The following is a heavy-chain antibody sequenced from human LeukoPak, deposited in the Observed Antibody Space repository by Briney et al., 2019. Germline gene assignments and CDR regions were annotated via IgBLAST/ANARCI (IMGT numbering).Heavy chain of an antibody. CDR3: ARGRVPYNRNYLEGVWFDP. J-gene: IGHJ5*02. CDR2: IDPSDSYT. V-gene: IGHV5-10-1*01. CDR1: GYSFTSYW. D-gene: IGHD1-7*01. Sequence: GESLKISCKGSGYSFTSYWISWVRQMPGRGLEWMGRIDPSDSYTNYSPSFQGHVTISADKSISTAYLQWSSLKASDTAMYYCARGRVPYNRNYLEGVWFDPWGQGTLVTVSS.